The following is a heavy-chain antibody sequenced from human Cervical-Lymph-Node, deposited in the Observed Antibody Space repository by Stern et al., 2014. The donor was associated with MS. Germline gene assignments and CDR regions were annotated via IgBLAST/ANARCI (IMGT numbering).Heavy chain of an antibody. D-gene: IGHD1-26*01. J-gene: IGHJ6*02. V-gene: IGHV1-69*01. Sequence: QVQLVQSGAEVQKPGSSVKVSCKASGDTSNTDAIHWVRQAPGQGLEWMGGIIPVFGPPVYAQRFKGRVSIAADESTATDYMELSSLRSDDTAVYYCTRGASSAAWYRHAVDVWGQGTTVTVSS. CDR2: IIPVFGPP. CDR1: GDTSNTDA. CDR3: TRGASSAAWYRHAVDV.